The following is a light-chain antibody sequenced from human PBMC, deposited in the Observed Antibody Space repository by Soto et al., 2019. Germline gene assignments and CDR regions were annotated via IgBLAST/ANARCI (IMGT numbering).Light chain of an antibody. CDR3: QQYGSSPLYT. CDR2: GAS. Sequence: EIVLTQSPGTLSLSPGERATLSCRASQSVSSSYLAWYQQKPGQAPRLLIYGASSRASGIPDRSSGSGSGSDFTPTISRLEPEDSAVYYEQQYGSSPLYTFGQGTKLEIK. V-gene: IGKV3-20*01. J-gene: IGKJ2*01. CDR1: QSVSSSY.